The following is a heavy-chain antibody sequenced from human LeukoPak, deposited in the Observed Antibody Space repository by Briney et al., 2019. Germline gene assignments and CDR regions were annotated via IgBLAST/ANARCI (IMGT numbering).Heavy chain of an antibody. CDR3: AKGPDGSGYYSLDY. Sequence: GGSLRLSCAASGFTFSSYDMHWVRQAPGKGLEWVADISYDGSNKYYANSVKGRFTISRDNSKNTLYLQMNSLRAEGTAVYYCAKGPDGSGYYSLDYWGQGTLVTVSS. J-gene: IGHJ4*02. CDR1: GFTFSSYD. CDR2: ISYDGSNK. V-gene: IGHV3-30*18. D-gene: IGHD3-22*01.